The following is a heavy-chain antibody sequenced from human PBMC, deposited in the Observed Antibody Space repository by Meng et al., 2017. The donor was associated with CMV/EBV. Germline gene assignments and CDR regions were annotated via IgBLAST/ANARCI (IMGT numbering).Heavy chain of an antibody. J-gene: IGHJ4*02. V-gene: IGHV4-39*07. CDR2: IYYSGST. Sequence: RHGSSPGSVRQSQTPSLTCTVSGGSISSSRYYWGLSRQPPGKGLEWIGSIYYSGSTYYNPSLKSRVTISVDTSKKQFSLKLSSVTAADTAVYYCARAGGDVLLWFGEFGYWGQGTLVTVSS. CDR3: ARAGGDVLLWFGEFGY. CDR1: GGSISSSRYY. D-gene: IGHD3-10*01.